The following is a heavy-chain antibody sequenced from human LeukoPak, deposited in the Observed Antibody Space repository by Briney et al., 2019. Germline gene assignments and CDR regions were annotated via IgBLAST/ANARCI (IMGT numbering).Heavy chain of an antibody. CDR2: VRHDENKQ. CDR3: AKTLDGWQYFDY. CDR1: VFTFSNYG. Sequence: GGSLRLSCAASVFTFSNYGMHCGREAPGEGLECVAFVRHDENKQYYTDSVKGGFTISRDNSKNTLYLQMSSLRPDDTAVYYCAKTLDGWQYFDYWGHGALVTVSS. D-gene: IGHD5-24*01. J-gene: IGHJ4*01. V-gene: IGHV3-30*02.